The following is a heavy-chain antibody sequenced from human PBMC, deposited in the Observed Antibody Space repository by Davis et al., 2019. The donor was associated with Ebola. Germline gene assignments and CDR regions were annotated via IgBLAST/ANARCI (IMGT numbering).Heavy chain of an antibody. CDR3: ARNLDYGDPNAFDF. V-gene: IGHV5-51*01. D-gene: IGHD4-17*01. CDR1: GYSFPNHW. J-gene: IGHJ3*01. CDR2: IYPGDSKT. Sequence: KVSCKGSGYSFPNHWIGWVRQMPGKGLEWMGIIYPGDSKTRYSPSFQGQVTFSADKSISTAYLQWSSLKASDTAMYFCARNLDYGDPNAFDFWGQGTTVIVSP.